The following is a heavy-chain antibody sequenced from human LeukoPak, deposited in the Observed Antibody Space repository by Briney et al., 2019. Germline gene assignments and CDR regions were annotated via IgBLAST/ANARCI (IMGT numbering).Heavy chain of an antibody. V-gene: IGHV1-18*01. CDR1: GYTFTSYG. Sequence: ASVKVSCKTSGYTFTSYGISWVRQAPGQGLEWMGWISAYNGNTDYAQKFQGRVTMTTDTSTSTAYMELRSLRSDDTAVYYCARVGVLYYDILTGYYFDYWGQGTLVTVSS. CDR2: ISAYNGNT. J-gene: IGHJ4*02. CDR3: ARVGVLYYDILTGYYFDY. D-gene: IGHD3-9*01.